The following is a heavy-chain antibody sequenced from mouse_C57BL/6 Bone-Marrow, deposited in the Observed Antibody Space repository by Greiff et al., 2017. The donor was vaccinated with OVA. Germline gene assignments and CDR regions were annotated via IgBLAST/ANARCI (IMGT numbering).Heavy chain of an antibody. CDR2: IYIGNGYT. J-gene: IGHJ2*01. V-gene: IGHV1-58*01. D-gene: IGHD1-1*01. CDR3: ARRGGTTEGYYFDY. Sequence: LMRPGSSVKMSCKTSGYTFTSYGINWVKQRPGQGLEWIGYIYIGNGYTEYNEKFKGKATLTSDTSSSTAYMQLSSLTSEDSAIYFCARRGGTTEGYYFDYWGQGTTLTVSS. CDR1: GYTFTSYG.